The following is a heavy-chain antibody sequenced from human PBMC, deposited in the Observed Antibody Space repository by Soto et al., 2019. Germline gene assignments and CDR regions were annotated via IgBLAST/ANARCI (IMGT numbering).Heavy chain of an antibody. CDR3: AKESLPEHYGDTLFDY. CDR2: FSAGGRA. D-gene: IGHD4-17*01. J-gene: IGHJ4*02. Sequence: EVQLLESGGGLVQPGGSLRLSCEASGFSFSNYALSWVRQSPGKGLEWVSTFSAGGRAYYADSVKGRFTIAKDTSKNTLHLQARSLRAEDTAVYYCAKESLPEHYGDTLFDYWGQGTRVTVSS. CDR1: GFSFSNYA. V-gene: IGHV3-23*01.